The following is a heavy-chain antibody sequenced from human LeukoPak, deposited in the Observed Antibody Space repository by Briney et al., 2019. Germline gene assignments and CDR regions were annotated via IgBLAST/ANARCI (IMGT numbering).Heavy chain of an antibody. J-gene: IGHJ4*02. Sequence: QPGGSLRLSCEASGFTFSSYWMSWVRQAPGKGLEWVANIKTDGSEKYYVDSVKGRFTISRDNAKNSLYLQMNSLRAEDTAVYYCAKKSPDSSGNPAYDWGQGTLVTVSS. V-gene: IGHV3-7*03. CDR2: IKTDGSEK. CDR1: GFTFSSYW. D-gene: IGHD4-23*01. CDR3: AKKSPDSSGNPAYD.